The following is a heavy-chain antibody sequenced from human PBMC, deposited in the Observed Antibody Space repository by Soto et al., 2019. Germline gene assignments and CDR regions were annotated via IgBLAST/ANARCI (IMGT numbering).Heavy chain of an antibody. Sequence: QVQLVQSGAEVKKPGSSVKVSCKASGGTFSSYAITWVRQAPGQGLEWMGGIIPIFGTANYAQKFQARVTITAXXSXSQXYMELSSLRSEVTAVYYCARDRGPSSGYYPYWFDPWGQGTLVTVSS. V-gene: IGHV1-69*14. CDR3: ARDRGPSSGYYPYWFDP. CDR1: GGTFSSYA. J-gene: IGHJ5*02. CDR2: IIPIFGTA. D-gene: IGHD3-22*01.